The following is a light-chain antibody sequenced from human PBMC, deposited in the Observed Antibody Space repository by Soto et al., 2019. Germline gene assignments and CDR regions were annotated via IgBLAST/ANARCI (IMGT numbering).Light chain of an antibody. CDR2: HVS. J-gene: IGKJ1*01. CDR3: MQATYWPQT. Sequence: DVVVTQSPLSLPVTLGQSASISCRSSQSPLFSDGKTYLTWFKQRPGQPPRRLIYHVSKRDSGVPDRFSGSGSGTDFTLEISRVEAEDVGVYYCMQATYWPQTFGQGTKVEIK. CDR1: QSPLFSDGKTY. V-gene: IGKV2-30*01.